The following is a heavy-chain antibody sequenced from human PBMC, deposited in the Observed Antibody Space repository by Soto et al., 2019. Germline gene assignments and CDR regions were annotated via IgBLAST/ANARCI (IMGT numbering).Heavy chain of an antibody. CDR3: ARAPDIVVVVAATPPAY. CDR1: GFTFSSYA. CDR2: ISGSGGST. Sequence: VQLLESGGGLVQPGGSLRLSCAASGFTFSSYAMSWVRQAPGKGLEWVSAISGSGGSTYYADSVKGRFTISRDNSKNTLYLQMNSLRAEDTAVYYCARAPDIVVVVAATPPAYWGQGTLVTVSS. J-gene: IGHJ4*02. V-gene: IGHV3-23*01. D-gene: IGHD2-15*01.